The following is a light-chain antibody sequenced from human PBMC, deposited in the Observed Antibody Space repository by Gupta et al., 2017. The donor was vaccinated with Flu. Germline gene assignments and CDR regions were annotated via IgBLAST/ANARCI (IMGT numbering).Light chain of an antibody. Sequence: EIVLTQSPAPLYLSPGDRATLSCRSSHTFGSYLAWYQQKRGQASRRLIYDTCKRATGIPARFSGSGYGKELTLTISRLEPEEWAVYYCQKRGILPQISNPTFGDGTTVDIK. V-gene: IGKV3-11*01. CDR3: QKRGILPQISNPT. CDR2: DTC. CDR1: HTFGSY. J-gene: IGKJ3*01.